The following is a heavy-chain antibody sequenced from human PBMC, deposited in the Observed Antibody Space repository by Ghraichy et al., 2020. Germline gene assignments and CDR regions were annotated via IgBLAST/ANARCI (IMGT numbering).Heavy chain of an antibody. Sequence: SQTLSLTCTVSGDSVTRGSYYWSWIRQSPGKGLEWIGYIFHSGSTNYNPSFSSRLTLSIDTSKNQISLQLQSVTSADTAVYYCAREIGGEWYFDLWGRGPLVTVSS. V-gene: IGHV4-61*01. CDR2: IFHSGST. CDR3: AREIGGEWYFDL. CDR1: GDSVTRGSYY. J-gene: IGHJ2*01. D-gene: IGHD2-21*01.